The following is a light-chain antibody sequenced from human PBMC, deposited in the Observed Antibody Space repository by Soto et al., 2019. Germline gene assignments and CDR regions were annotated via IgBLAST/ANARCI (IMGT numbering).Light chain of an antibody. V-gene: IGKV1-33*01. J-gene: IGKJ5*01. CDR1: QAIKNF. CDR2: DAS. CDR3: QHSENLPLT. Sequence: DFQMTQSPSSLSASVGDRVTITCRATQAIKNFLNWYQQKPGRAPKLLISDASTLQRGVPSRFSGSGSGTHFTFVISSLQPEDVGTYYCQHSENLPLTFGQGPRLDIK.